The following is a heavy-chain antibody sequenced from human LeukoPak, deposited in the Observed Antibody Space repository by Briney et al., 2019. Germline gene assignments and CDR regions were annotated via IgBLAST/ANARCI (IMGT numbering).Heavy chain of an antibody. D-gene: IGHD3-3*01. V-gene: IGHV4-59*12. CDR2: IYYSGST. CDR1: GGSISSYY. CDR3: ATQARPHYDFWSGYYRTFDY. Sequence: SETLSLTCTVSGGSISSYYWSWIRQPPGKGLEWIGYIYYSGSTNYNPSLKSRVTISVDTSKNQFSLKLSSVTAADTAVYYCATQARPHYDFWSGYYRTFDYWGQGTLVTVSS. J-gene: IGHJ4*02.